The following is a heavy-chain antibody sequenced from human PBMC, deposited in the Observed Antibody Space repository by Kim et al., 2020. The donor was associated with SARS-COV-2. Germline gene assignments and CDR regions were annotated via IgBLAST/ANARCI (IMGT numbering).Heavy chain of an antibody. J-gene: IGHJ4*01. CDR1: GFTFSTYA. V-gene: IGHV3-64*01. Sequence: GGSLRLSCAASGFTFSTYAMHWVRQAPGKGLEYVSAIFTNGGSTYYANSVKGRFTISRDNSKNTLYLQMGSLRAEDMAVYYCARGPGYSSGWYYFDYWG. CDR3: ARGPGYSSGWYYFDY. D-gene: IGHD6-19*01. CDR2: IFTNGGST.